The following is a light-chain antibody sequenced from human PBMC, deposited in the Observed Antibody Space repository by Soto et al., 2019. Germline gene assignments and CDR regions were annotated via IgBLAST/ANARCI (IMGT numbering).Light chain of an antibody. CDR3: LQYHAYPRT. CDR2: EAS. Sequence: DIQMTQSPSSLSASVGDRVTITCRASQDITNDLDWFQQKPGKAPKSLIYEASILRSGVPSKFSGSGFGTDFTLTISSLQPEDFATYFCLQYHAYPRTFGQGTKVDI. V-gene: IGKV1-16*02. CDR1: QDITND. J-gene: IGKJ1*01.